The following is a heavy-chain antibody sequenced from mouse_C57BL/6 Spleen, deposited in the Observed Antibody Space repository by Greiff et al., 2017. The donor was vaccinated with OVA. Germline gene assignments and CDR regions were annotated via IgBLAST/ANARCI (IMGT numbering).Heavy chain of an antibody. CDR1: GYTFTSYW. D-gene: IGHD2-3*01. CDR3: AIIWNDSYY. J-gene: IGHJ2*01. V-gene: IGHV1-74*01. CDR2: IHPYDSDT. Sequence: QVQLQQSGAELVKPGASVKVSCKDSGYTFTSYWMHWVKQRPGKGLEWIGRIHPYDSDTNYKQKFKCKATLTVYKSSSTAYMQLRGLTSEDSAVYYCAIIWNDSYYWGQGTTLTVSS.